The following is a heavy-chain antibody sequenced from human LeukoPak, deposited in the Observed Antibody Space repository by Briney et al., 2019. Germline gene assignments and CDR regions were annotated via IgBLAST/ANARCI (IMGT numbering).Heavy chain of an antibody. V-gene: IGHV4-59*01. CDR3: ASGSPVLLWSTGLNWFDP. CDR2: IYYSGST. CDR1: GGSISSYY. Sequence: SETLSLTCTVSGGSISSYYWSWIRQPPGRGLEWIGYIYYSGSTNYNPSLKSRVTISVDTSKNQFSLKLSSVTAADTAVYYCASGSPVLLWSTGLNWFDPWGQGTLVTVSS. J-gene: IGHJ5*02. D-gene: IGHD3-10*01.